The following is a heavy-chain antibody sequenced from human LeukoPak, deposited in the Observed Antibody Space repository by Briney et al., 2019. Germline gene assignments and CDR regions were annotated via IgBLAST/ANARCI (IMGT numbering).Heavy chain of an antibody. CDR2: ISSSSSYI. D-gene: IGHD6-13*01. J-gene: IGHJ4*02. Sequence: GGSLRLSCAASGFTFSSYSMSWVRQAPGKGLEWVSSISSSSSYIYHADSVKGRFTISRDNAKNSLYLQMNSLRAEDTAVYYCARALVAAAGAHGYWGQGTLVTVSS. CDR1: GFTFSSYS. CDR3: ARALVAAAGAHGY. V-gene: IGHV3-21*01.